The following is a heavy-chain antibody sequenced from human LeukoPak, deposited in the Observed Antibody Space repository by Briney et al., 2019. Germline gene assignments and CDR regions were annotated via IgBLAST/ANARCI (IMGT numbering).Heavy chain of an antibody. CDR1: GFTFRKYA. D-gene: IGHD3-3*01. J-gene: IGHJ4*02. V-gene: IGHV3-66*01. CDR3: ARTLYYDFWSGYY. CDR2: IYSGGST. Sequence: GGSLRLSCAPSGFTFRKYAMIWVRQAPGKGLEWVSVIYSGGSTYYADSVKGRFTISRDNSKNTLYLQMNSLRAEDTAVYYCARTLYYDFWSGYYWGQGTLVTVSS.